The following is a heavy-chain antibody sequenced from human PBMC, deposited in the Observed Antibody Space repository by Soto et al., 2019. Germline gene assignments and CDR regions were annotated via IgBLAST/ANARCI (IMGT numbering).Heavy chain of an antibody. CDR1: GFTFSSYS. J-gene: IGHJ4*02. Sequence: GGSLRLSCAASGFTFSSYSMNWVRQAPGKGLEWVSSISSSSSYIYYADSVKGRFTISRDNAKNSLYLQMNSLRAEDTAVYYCARDYYGDYVGVAYWGQGTLVTVSS. V-gene: IGHV3-21*01. CDR2: ISSSSSYI. CDR3: ARDYYGDYVGVAY. D-gene: IGHD4-17*01.